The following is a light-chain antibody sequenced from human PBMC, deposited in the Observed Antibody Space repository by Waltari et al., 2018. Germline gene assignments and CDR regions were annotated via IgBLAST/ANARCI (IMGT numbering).Light chain of an antibody. CDR1: QSVLYSTDNKNY. J-gene: IGKJ2*01. Sequence: DVLRTQPPDSLAGSQGGRDTITCNSIQSVLYSTDNKNYVVWYQQKPGQPPKLLIYWASTRESGVPDLFSGSGSGTDFTLTISSLQAEDVAVFYCRQYYSSPHTFGQGTKLEIK. V-gene: IGKV4-1*01. CDR2: WAS. CDR3: RQYYSSPHT.